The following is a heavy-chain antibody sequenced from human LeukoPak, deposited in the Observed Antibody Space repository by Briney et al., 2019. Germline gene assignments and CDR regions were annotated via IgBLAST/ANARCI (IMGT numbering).Heavy chain of an antibody. Sequence: GASVKVSCKASGYTFTSYDINWVRQATGQGLEWMGWMNPNSGNTGYAQKFQDRVTITRNTSISTAYMELSSLRSEDTAVYYCAREYYDILTGLYYFDYWGQGTLVTVSS. J-gene: IGHJ4*02. D-gene: IGHD3-9*01. CDR3: AREYYDILTGLYYFDY. V-gene: IGHV1-8*03. CDR2: MNPNSGNT. CDR1: GYTFTSYD.